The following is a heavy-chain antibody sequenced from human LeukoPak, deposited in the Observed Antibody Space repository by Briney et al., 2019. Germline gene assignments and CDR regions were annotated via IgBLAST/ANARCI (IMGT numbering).Heavy chain of an antibody. V-gene: IGHV4-59*08. J-gene: IGHJ4*02. CDR3: ARTYCSGGSCHFDY. D-gene: IGHD2-15*01. CDR2: IFYSGTT. CDR1: GGSIRSYY. Sequence: PSETLSLTCTVSGGSIRSYYWSWVRQPPGEGLEWGGYIFYSGTTDSNPSLKSRVTISVDTSKNQFSLKLSSVTAADTAVYYCARTYCSGGSCHFDYWGQGTLVTVSS.